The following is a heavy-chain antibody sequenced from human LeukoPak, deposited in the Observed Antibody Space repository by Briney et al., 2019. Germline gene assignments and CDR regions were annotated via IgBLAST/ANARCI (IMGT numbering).Heavy chain of an antibody. Sequence: SETLSLTCTVSGGSISSGSYYWSWIRQPAGNGLEWIGRIYTSGSTNYNPSLKSRVTISVDTSKNQFSLKLSSVTAADTAVYYCARAYSSSVLDPWGQGTLVTVSS. J-gene: IGHJ5*02. V-gene: IGHV4-61*02. CDR1: GGSISSGSYY. CDR3: ARAYSSSVLDP. CDR2: IYTSGST. D-gene: IGHD6-13*01.